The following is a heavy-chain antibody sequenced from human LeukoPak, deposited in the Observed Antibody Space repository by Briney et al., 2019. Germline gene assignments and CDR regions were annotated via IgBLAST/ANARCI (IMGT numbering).Heavy chain of an antibody. CDR2: MKGDVAEK. CDR1: GFNFRSHW. J-gene: IGHJ4*02. V-gene: IGHV3-7*01. CDR3: AREPGGYYYDSSGYGGDY. D-gene: IGHD3-22*01. Sequence: GGFLRLSCVVSGFNFRSHWMNWVRQAPGKGPEWVASMKGDVAEKDYVDPVRGRFTISGDNAKNSVYLQMNSLRAEDTAVYYCAREPGGYYYDSSGYGGDYWGQGTLVTVSS.